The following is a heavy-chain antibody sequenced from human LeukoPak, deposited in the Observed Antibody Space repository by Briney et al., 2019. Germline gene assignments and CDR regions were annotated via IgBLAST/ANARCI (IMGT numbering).Heavy chain of an antibody. Sequence: SETLSLTCTVSGGSISSYYWSWIRQPAGKGLEWIGRIYTSGSTNYNPSLKSRVTMSVDTSKNQFSLKLSSVTAADTAVYYCARDRNFVSYYYGMDVWGQGTTVTVSS. CDR2: IYTSGST. CDR1: GGSISSYY. J-gene: IGHJ6*02. V-gene: IGHV4-4*07. CDR3: ARDRNFVSYYYGMDV. D-gene: IGHD3-9*01.